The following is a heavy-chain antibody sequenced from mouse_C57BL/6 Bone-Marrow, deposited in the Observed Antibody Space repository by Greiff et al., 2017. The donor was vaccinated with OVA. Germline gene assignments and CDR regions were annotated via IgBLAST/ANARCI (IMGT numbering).Heavy chain of an antibody. Sequence: QVQLQQSGAELARPGASVKLSCKASGYTFTSYGISWVQQRPGQGLEWIGEIYPRSGYTYYNEKLKGKATLTADKSYSTAYRELSSLTSEDSAVYFCARKDYYGSSVDYWGQGTTLTVSS. CDR2: IYPRSGYT. CDR3: ARKDYYGSSVDY. CDR1: GYTFTSYG. V-gene: IGHV1-81*01. J-gene: IGHJ2*01. D-gene: IGHD1-1*01.